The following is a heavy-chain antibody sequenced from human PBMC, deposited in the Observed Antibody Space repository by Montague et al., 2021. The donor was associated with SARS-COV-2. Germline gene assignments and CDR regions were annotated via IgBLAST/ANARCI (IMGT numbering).Heavy chain of an antibody. Sequence: SETLSLTCTVSVGSISNYYWTWIRQPPGKGLEWIGYIYYSGSTYYNPSLKSRVTISVDTSKYQFSLKLSSVTAADTAVYYCVSLWKYGSGSHYAPWDYYNYGVDVWGQGTTVTVSS. CDR2: IYYSGST. CDR3: VSLWKYGSGSHYAPWDYYNYGVDV. J-gene: IGHJ6*02. D-gene: IGHD3-10*01. CDR1: VGSISNYY. V-gene: IGHV4-59*04.